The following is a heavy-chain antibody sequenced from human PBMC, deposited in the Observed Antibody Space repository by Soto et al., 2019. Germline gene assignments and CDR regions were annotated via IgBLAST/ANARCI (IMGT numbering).Heavy chain of an antibody. CDR1: GGSISSGDYY. CDR2: IYYSGST. D-gene: IGHD2-2*02. V-gene: IGHV4-30-4*01. J-gene: IGHJ5*02. Sequence: QVQLQESGPGLVKPSQTLSLTCTVSGGSISSGDYYWSWIRQRPGKGLELIGYIYYSGSTYYNPSLKSRVTISVDTSKNQFSLKLSSVTAADTAVYYCARDLVPAAIGAYNWFDPWGQGTLVTVSS. CDR3: ARDLVPAAIGAYNWFDP.